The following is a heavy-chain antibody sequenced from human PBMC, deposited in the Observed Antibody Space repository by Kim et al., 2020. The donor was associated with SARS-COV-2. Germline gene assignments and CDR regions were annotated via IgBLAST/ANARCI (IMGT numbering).Heavy chain of an antibody. J-gene: IGHJ6*02. CDR2: IYYSGST. Sequence: SETLSLTCTVSGGSISSYYWSWIRQPPGKGLEWIGYIYYSGSTNYNPSLKSRVTISVDTSKNQFSLKLSSVTAADTAVYYCARAGQRRIFGVVITSPNYYYYGMDVWGQGTTVTVSS. V-gene: IGHV4-59*13. D-gene: IGHD3-3*01. CDR1: GGSISSYY. CDR3: ARAGQRRIFGVVITSPNYYYYGMDV.